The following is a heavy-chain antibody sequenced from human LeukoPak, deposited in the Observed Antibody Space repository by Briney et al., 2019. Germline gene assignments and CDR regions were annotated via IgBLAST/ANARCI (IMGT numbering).Heavy chain of an antibody. D-gene: IGHD3-22*01. CDR2: INSDGSST. CDR3: ARSHYYDSSGYISYYYGMDV. J-gene: IGHJ6*02. CDR1: GFTFSSYW. V-gene: IGHV3-74*01. Sequence: GGSLRLYCAASGFTFSSYWMHWVRQAPGKGLVWVSRINSDGSSTRYADSVKGRFTISRDNAENTLYLQMTSLRAEDTAVYYCARSHYYDSSGYISYYYGMDVWGQGTTVTVSS.